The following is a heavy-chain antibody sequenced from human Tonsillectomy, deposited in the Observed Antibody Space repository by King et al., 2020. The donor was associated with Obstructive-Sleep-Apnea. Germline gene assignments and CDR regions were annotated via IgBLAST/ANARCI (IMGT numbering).Heavy chain of an antibody. CDR3: ARRPPSHYYDSSGYLGVLSYFDY. J-gene: IGHJ4*02. V-gene: IGHV4-59*08. CDR1: GGSISSYY. D-gene: IGHD3-22*01. CDR2: IYYSGST. Sequence: VQLQESGPGLVKPSETLSLTCTVSGGSISSYYWSWIRQPPGKGLEWIGYIYYSGSTNYNPSLKSRVTISVDTSKNQFSLKLSSVTAADTAVYYCARRPPSHYYDSSGYLGVLSYFDYWGQGTLVTVSS.